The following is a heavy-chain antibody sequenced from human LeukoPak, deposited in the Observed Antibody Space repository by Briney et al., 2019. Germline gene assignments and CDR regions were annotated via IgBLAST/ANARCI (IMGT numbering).Heavy chain of an antibody. CDR1: GFTFSTYG. CDR3: ASSFGDRGNYYYGMDV. CDR2: IWYDGSNK. D-gene: IGHD3-10*01. Sequence: GRSLRLSCAASGFTFSTYGMHWVRQAPGKGLEWVAVIWYDGSNKYYADSVKGRFTISRDNSKNTLYLQMNSLRAEDTAVYYCASSFGDRGNYYYGMDVWGQGTTVTVSS. J-gene: IGHJ6*02. V-gene: IGHV3-33*01.